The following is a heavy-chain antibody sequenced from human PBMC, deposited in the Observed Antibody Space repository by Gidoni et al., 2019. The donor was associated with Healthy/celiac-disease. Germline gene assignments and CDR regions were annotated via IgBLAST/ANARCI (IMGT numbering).Heavy chain of an antibody. CDR3: ARGRGLELRFYYY. Sequence: QVQLQQWGAGLLKPSETLSLTCAVYGGAFSGYYWSWVRPPPGKGLEWIGEINHSGSTNYNPSLKSRVTISVDTSKNQFSLKLSSVTAADTAVYYCARGRGLELRFYYYWGQGTLVTVSS. J-gene: IGHJ4*02. D-gene: IGHD1-7*01. V-gene: IGHV4-34*01. CDR1: GGAFSGYY. CDR2: INHSGST.